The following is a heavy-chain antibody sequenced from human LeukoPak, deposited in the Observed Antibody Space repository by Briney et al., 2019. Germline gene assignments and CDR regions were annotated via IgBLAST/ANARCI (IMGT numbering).Heavy chain of an antibody. J-gene: IGHJ4*02. D-gene: IGHD1-26*01. CDR3: TRPHSGSYSN. V-gene: IGHV3-73*01. CDR2: IISKANSSAT. CDR1: GFTFSGSA. Sequence: PGGSLKLSCASSGFTFSGSAMHWVRQAPGKGLEWVGRIISKANSSATAYAASVKGRFTISRDDSKNTAYLQMNSLKTEDTAVYYCTRPHSGSYSNWGQGTLVTVSS.